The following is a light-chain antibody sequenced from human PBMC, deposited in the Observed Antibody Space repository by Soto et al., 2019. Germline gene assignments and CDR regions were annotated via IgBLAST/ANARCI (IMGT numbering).Light chain of an antibody. J-gene: IGKJ1*01. CDR2: DAS. CDR3: QQYNTYWT. Sequence: DIHLTQSPSTLSASVGDRVTITCRASQTASHWLAWYQQKPGKAPKLLIFDASSLENGVPSRFSGSGSGTEFTLTITGLQPDDFATYYCQQYNTYWTFGQGTKVDIK. CDR1: QTASHW. V-gene: IGKV1-5*01.